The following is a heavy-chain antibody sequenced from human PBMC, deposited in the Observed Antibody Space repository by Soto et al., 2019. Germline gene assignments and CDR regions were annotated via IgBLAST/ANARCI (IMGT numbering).Heavy chain of an antibody. J-gene: IGHJ4*02. D-gene: IGHD3-9*01. CDR2: MNPNSGNT. Sequence: ASVKVSCKASGYTFTSYDINWVRQATGQGLEWMGWMNPNSGNTGYAQKFQGRVTMTRNTSISTAYMELSSLRSEDTAVYYCARVSCHYDILTGDFDYWGQGTLVTVSS. CDR3: ARVSCHYDILTGDFDY. V-gene: IGHV1-8*01. CDR1: GYTFTSYD.